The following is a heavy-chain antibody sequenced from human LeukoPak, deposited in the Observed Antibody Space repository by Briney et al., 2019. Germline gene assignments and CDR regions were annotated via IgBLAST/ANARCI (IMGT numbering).Heavy chain of an antibody. Sequence: SETLSLTCAVYGGSFSGYYWSWIRQPPGKGLEWIGEINHSGSTNYNPSLKSRVTISVDTSKNQFSLKLSSVTAADTAVDYCARGRGYSYGYFDYWGQGTLVTVSS. CDR3: ARGRGYSYGYFDY. J-gene: IGHJ4*02. V-gene: IGHV4-34*01. D-gene: IGHD5-18*01. CDR2: INHSGST. CDR1: GGSFSGYY.